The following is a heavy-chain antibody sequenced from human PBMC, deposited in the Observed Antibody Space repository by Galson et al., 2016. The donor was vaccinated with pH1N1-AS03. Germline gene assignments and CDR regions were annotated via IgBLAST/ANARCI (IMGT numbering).Heavy chain of an antibody. CDR1: GFTFSSYA. Sequence: SLRLSCAASGFTFSSYAMTWVRQAPGKGLEWVSTISASGVTTDYADSVKGRFTISRDNSRDTVYLQINSLRAGDTALYYCARAFGSGYEAGLLDFWGQGTLVTVSS. D-gene: IGHD5-12*01. CDR2: ISASGVTT. V-gene: IGHV3-23*01. J-gene: IGHJ4*02. CDR3: ARAFGSGYEAGLLDF.